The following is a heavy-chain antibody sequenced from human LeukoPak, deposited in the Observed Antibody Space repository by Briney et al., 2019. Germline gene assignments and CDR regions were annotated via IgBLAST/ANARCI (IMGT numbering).Heavy chain of an antibody. CDR1: GYTFTSYD. CDR2: MNPNSGNT. J-gene: IGHJ4*02. Sequence: ASVKVSCKASGYTFTSYDINWVRQATGQGLEWMGWMNPNSGNTGYAQKFQGRVTMTRNTSISTAYMELSSLRSEDTAVYYCARGEFVIWFRELWFDYWGQGTLVTVSS. CDR3: ARGEFVIWFRELWFDY. V-gene: IGHV1-8*01. D-gene: IGHD3-10*01.